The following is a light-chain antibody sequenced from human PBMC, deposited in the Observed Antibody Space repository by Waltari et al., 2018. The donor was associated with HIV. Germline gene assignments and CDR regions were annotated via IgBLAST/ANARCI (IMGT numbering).Light chain of an antibody. CDR2: DAS. CDR3: LQGTSWPPGT. J-gene: IGKJ4*01. CDR1: QNFSSY. V-gene: IGKV3-11*01. Sequence: EIVLTQSPGTLSLSPGERATLSCRASQNFSSYLGCYQQKPGQAPRLLIYDASNRATGIPARFSGSGSGTDFTLTISSLEPEAFAVYCCLQGTSWPPGTFGGGTKVEIK.